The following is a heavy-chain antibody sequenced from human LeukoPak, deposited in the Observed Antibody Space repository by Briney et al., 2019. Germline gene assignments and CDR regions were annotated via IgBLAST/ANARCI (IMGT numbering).Heavy chain of an antibody. V-gene: IGHV3-9*01. D-gene: IGHD5-18*01. CDR1: GFIFDDYA. Sequence: GRSLRLSCAASGFIFDDYAMHWVRQAPGKGLEWVSGISWNSGSIGYADSVRGRFTISRDNSKNSLYLQMNSLRAEDTALYYCARGTTAIYYFDYWGQGTLVTVSS. J-gene: IGHJ4*02. CDR3: ARGTTAIYYFDY. CDR2: ISWNSGSI.